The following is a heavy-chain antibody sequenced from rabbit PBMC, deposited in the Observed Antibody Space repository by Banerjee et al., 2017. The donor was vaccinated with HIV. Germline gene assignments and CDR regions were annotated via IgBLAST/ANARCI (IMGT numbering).Heavy chain of an antibody. CDR2: IDPVFGST. J-gene: IGHJ4*01. D-gene: IGHD8-1*01. Sequence: QSLEESGGDLVKPGASLTLTCTASGFSFSSSYWICWVRQAPGKGLEWIGYIDPVFGSTYYASWVNGRFTISSHNAQNTLYLQLNSLTAADTATYFCARGGSTYPYYFNLWGQGTLVTVS. CDR3: ARGGSTYPYYFNL. CDR1: GFSFSSSYW. V-gene: IGHV1S40*01.